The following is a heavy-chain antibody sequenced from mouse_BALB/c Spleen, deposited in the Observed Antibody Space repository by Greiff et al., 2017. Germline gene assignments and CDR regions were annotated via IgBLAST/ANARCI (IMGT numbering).Heavy chain of an antibody. CDR3: ARSPLTTGVATRVDY. CDR1: GYTFTSYW. V-gene: IGHV1S41*01. D-gene: IGHD1-1*01. J-gene: IGHJ4*01. Sequence: DLVKPGASVKLSCKASGYTFTSYWINWIKQRPGQGLEWLGRIAPGSGSTYYNEMFKGKATLTVDTSSSTAYIQLSSLSSEDSAVYFCARSPLTTGVATRVDYWGQGTSVTVSA. CDR2: IAPGSGST.